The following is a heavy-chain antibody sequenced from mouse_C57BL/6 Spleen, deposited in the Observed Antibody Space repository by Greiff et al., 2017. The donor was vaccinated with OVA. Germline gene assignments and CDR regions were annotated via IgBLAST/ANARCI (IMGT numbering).Heavy chain of an antibody. Sequence: QVQLQQPGAELVKPGASVKLSCKASGYTFTSYWMQWVKQRPGQGLEWIGEIDPSDSYTNYNQKFKGKATLTVDTSSSTAYMQLSSLTSEDSAVYYCASHSNYVDYAMDYWGQGTSVTVSS. D-gene: IGHD2-5*01. J-gene: IGHJ4*01. V-gene: IGHV1-50*01. CDR1: GYTFTSYW. CDR2: IDPSDSYT. CDR3: ASHSNYVDYAMDY.